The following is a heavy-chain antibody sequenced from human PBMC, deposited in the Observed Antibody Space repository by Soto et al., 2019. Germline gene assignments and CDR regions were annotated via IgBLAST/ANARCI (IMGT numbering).Heavy chain of an antibody. CDR2: IIPIFGTA. CDR3: ARDPSEIFGVVIIRAFDI. Sequence: SGKVSCKASGGTFSSYAISWVRQAPGQGLEWMGGIIPIFGTANYAQKFQGRVTITADESTSTAYMELSSLRSEDTAVYYCARDPSEIFGVVIIRAFDIWGQGTMVTVSS. V-gene: IGHV1-69*13. CDR1: GGTFSSYA. J-gene: IGHJ3*02. D-gene: IGHD3-3*01.